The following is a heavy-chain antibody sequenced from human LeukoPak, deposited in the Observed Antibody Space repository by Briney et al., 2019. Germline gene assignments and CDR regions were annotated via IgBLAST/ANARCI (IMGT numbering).Heavy chain of an antibody. V-gene: IGHV4-59*01. CDR2: IYYSGST. CDR3: ARLVPMNYYDSSGYYYPDAFDI. J-gene: IGHJ3*02. CDR1: GGSISSYC. D-gene: IGHD3-22*01. Sequence: PSETLSLTCTVSGGSISSYCWSWIRQPPGKGLEWIGYIYYSGSTNYNPSLKSRVTISVDTSKNQFSLKLSSVTAADTAVYYCARLVPMNYYDSSGYYYPDAFDIWGQGTMVTVSS.